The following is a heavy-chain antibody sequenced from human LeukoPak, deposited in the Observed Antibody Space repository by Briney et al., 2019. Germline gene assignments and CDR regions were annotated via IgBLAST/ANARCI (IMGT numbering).Heavy chain of an antibody. D-gene: IGHD6-19*01. J-gene: IGHJ3*01. CDR2: ISASGTI. CDR3: ARGPASSGGVPPGAFDL. Sequence: PSETLSLTCTVSGVSISNYYWSWIRQPAGKGLECIGRISASGTINYNPSLRGRVIMSVDTSKNQFSLKLTSVTAADTAVYYCARGPASSGGVPPGAFDLWGLGTMVTVSS. CDR1: GVSISNYY. V-gene: IGHV4-4*07.